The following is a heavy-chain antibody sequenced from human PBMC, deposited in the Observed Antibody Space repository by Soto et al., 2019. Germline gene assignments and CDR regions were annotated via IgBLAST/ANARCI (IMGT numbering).Heavy chain of an antibody. CDR3: ASGFLGYCSGGSCSLDAFDI. Sequence: GASVKVSCKASGYTFTGYYMHWVRQDAGQGLEWMGWINPNSGGTNYAQKFQGWVTMTRDTSVSTAYMELSRLRSDDTAVYYCASGFLGYCSGGSCSLDAFDIWGQGTMVTVSS. V-gene: IGHV1-2*04. J-gene: IGHJ3*02. CDR2: INPNSGGT. CDR1: GYTFTGYY. D-gene: IGHD2-15*01.